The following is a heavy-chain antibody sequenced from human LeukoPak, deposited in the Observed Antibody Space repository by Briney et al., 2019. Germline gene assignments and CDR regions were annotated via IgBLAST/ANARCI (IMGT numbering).Heavy chain of an antibody. CDR2: ISWNSGTI. V-gene: IGHV3-9*01. Sequence: GRSLRLSCAASGFTFDDYAMHWVRQAPGKGLEWVSGISWNSGTIGYADSVKGRFTISRDNAKNSLYLQMNSLRAEDTAFYYCAKDSSYNYDSSGFSFHHWGQGTLVTASS. D-gene: IGHD3-22*01. J-gene: IGHJ1*01. CDR3: AKDSSYNYDSSGFSFHH. CDR1: GFTFDDYA.